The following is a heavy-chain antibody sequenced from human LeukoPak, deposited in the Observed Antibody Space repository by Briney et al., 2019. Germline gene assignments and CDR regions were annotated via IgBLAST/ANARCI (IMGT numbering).Heavy chain of an antibody. V-gene: IGHV3-7*01. J-gene: IGHJ4*02. Sequence: GGSLRLSCAASGFTLSSYWMSWVRQAPGKGLEWVANIKQDGSEKYYVDSVKGRFTISRDNAKNSLYLQMNSLRAEDTAVYYCARRGYYFDYWGQGTLVTVSS. CDR2: IKQDGSEK. CDR1: GFTLSSYW. CDR3: ARRGYYFDY.